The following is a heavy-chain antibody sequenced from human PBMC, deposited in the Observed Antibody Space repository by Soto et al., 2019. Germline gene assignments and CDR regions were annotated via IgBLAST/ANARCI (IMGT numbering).Heavy chain of an antibody. D-gene: IGHD6-6*01. Sequence: PSETLSLTCTVSGGSISSSSYYWGWIRQPPGKGLEWIGSIYYSGSTYYNPSLKSRVTISVDTSKNQFSLKLSSVTAADTAVYYCAGVDYSSSYQYYYYSQGRDVWGNGPPVTASP. CDR1: GGSISSSSYY. J-gene: IGHJ6*04. CDR3: AGVDYSSSYQYYYYSQGRDV. CDR2: IYYSGST. V-gene: IGHV4-39*01.